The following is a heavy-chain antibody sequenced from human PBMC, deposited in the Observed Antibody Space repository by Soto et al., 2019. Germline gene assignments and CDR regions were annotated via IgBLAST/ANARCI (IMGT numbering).Heavy chain of an antibody. Sequence: EVQLVESGGGLVKPGGSLTLSCAASGFTFINAWMNWVRQAPGKGLEWVARIKTKAVGETTDYAAPVKGRFTISRDDSKYTLYLQMSSLKAGDTAVYYCTTGSVEGVWGQGTTVTVSS. CDR2: IKTKAVGETT. CDR3: TTGSVEGV. D-gene: IGHD2-15*01. J-gene: IGHJ6*02. V-gene: IGHV3-15*07. CDR1: GFTFINAW.